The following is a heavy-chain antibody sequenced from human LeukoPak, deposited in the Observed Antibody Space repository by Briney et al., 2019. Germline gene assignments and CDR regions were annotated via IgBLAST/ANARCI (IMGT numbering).Heavy chain of an antibody. V-gene: IGHV1-18*01. CDR3: ARVWGVVVVATRWFDP. J-gene: IGHJ5*02. D-gene: IGHD2-15*01. CDR1: GYAFTSYG. Sequence: GASVKVSCKASGYAFTSYGISWVRQAPGQGLEWMGWISTYNGNTKYAQKLQNRVTMTTDTFTSTAYMQLRSLRSDDTAVYYCARVWGVVVVATRWFDPWGQGTQATVSS. CDR2: ISTYNGNT.